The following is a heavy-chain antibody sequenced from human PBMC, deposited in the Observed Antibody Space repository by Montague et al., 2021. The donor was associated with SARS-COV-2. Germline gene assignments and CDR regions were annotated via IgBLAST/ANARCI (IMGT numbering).Heavy chain of an antibody. CDR3: VRDTGSAQAGFDA. CDR2: THYRSEKTS. CDR1: GDSDCVVEPT. J-gene: IGHJ4*02. D-gene: IGHD4-17*01. V-gene: IGHV6-1*01. Sequence: CAISGDSDCVVEPTRSWEEHTSERQLRQLGRTHYRSEKTSDYATSVEGRISIDPDTSKNQFFLHLRSVTPEDTGVYYCVRDTGSAQAGFDAWGQGTLVTVYS.